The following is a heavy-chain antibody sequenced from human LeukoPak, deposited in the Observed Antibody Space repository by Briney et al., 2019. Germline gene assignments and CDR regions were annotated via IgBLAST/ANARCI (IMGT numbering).Heavy chain of an antibody. J-gene: IGHJ4*02. CDR3: ARGQSWDY. V-gene: IGHV4-34*01. Sequence: TSETLSLTCAVYGGSFSGYYWSWIRQPPGKGLEWIGEINHSGSTNYNPSLKSRVTISVDTSKNQFSLKLSSVTAADTAVYYCARGQSWDYWGQGTLVTVSS. CDR2: INHSGST. CDR1: GGSFSGYY.